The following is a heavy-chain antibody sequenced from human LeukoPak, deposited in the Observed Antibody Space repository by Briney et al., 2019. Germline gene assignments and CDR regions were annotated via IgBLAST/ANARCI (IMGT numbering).Heavy chain of an antibody. CDR1: GGSISNYH. V-gene: IGHV4-4*07. Sequence: KPSETLSLTCTVSGGSISNYHWSWIRQPAGKGLEWIGQIHTSGSTNYNPPLKSRVTMSIDTTENQLSLTIRSVTAADTAVYYCARRDISSGWSFDYWGQGTLVTVSS. J-gene: IGHJ4*02. CDR3: ARRDISSGWSFDY. CDR2: IHTSGST. D-gene: IGHD6-19*01.